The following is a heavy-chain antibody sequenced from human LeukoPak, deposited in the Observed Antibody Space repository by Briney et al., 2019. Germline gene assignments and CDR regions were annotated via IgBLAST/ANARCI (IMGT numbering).Heavy chain of an antibody. J-gene: IGHJ4*02. CDR2: ISGSGGST. CDR3: GKDPQHYNWNYEY. V-gene: IGHV3-23*01. D-gene: IGHD1-7*01. Sequence: PGGSLRLSCAASGFTFSNYAMSSVRQARGEGLEWVSTISGSGGSTHYADSVKGRFTISRDNSKTTLFLQMNSLRAEDTAVYYCGKDPQHYNWNYEYWGQGTLVTVS. CDR1: GFTFSNYA.